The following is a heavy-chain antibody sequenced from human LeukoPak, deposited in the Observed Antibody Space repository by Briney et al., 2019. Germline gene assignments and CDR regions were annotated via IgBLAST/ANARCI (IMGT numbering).Heavy chain of an antibody. J-gene: IGHJ3*02. CDR2: IYSGGST. CDR3: ASPYTGGPYAFDI. CDR1: GFTVSSNY. D-gene: IGHD2-8*02. Sequence: GGSLRLSCAASGFTVSSNYMSWVRQAPGKGLEWVSVIYSGGSTYYADSVKGRFTISRDNSKNTLYLQMNSLSAEDTAVYYCASPYTGGPYAFDIWGQGTMVTVSS. V-gene: IGHV3-53*01.